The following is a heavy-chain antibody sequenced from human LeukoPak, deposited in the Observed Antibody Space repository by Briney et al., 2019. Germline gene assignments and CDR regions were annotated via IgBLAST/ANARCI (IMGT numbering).Heavy chain of an antibody. Sequence: GGSLRLSCAASGFTFSSYSMNWVRQAPGKGLEWVSSISSSSSYIYYADSVKGRFTISRDNAKNSLYLQMNSLRAKDTAVYYCAVVKASSYYYYMDVWGKGTTVTVSS. D-gene: IGHD6-6*01. CDR2: ISSSSSYI. CDR1: GFTFSSYS. CDR3: AVVKASSYYYYMDV. J-gene: IGHJ6*03. V-gene: IGHV3-21*01.